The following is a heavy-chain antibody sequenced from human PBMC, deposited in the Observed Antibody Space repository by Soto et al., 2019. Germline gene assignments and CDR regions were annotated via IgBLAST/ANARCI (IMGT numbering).Heavy chain of an antibody. CDR3: ARQTARWGFDV. V-gene: IGHV4-61*08. CDR2: VYYGGFT. D-gene: IGHD7-27*01. Sequence: QVELKESGPGLVKPSETLSLTCTVSGGSVSSGGFYYHWIRQPPGKGLEWIGYVYYGGFTNYSPSLKSRLTISVDTSTTRLSLNLPSVTSVDTAVYYRARQTARWGFDVWGQGTTVTVSS. CDR1: GGSVSSGGFY. J-gene: IGHJ6*01.